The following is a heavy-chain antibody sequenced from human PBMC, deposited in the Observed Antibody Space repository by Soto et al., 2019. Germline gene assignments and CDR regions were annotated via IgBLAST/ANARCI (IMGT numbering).Heavy chain of an antibody. CDR1: GYTFTDYD. CDR2: MSPDSGNA. Sequence: QVQVVQSRTEVKKPGASVKVSCKTSGYTFTDYDINWVRQTTGQALEWMGWMSPDSGNAGYAQQVQGRVTMTSNTSTSTAYMELRSRRSEDTAMYFCEATTGHWGQGTMVSVSS. V-gene: IGHV1-8*01. CDR3: EATTGH. J-gene: IGHJ4*02. D-gene: IGHD1-1*01.